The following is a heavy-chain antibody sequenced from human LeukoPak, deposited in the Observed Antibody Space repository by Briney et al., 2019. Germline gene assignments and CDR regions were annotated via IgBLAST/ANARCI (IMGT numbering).Heavy chain of an antibody. D-gene: IGHD4-17*01. CDR1: GFTFSSYS. CDR3: ARGLTTVTTECDY. V-gene: IGHV3-48*01. CDR2: ISSSSSTI. J-gene: IGHJ4*02. Sequence: QSGGSLRLSCAASGFTFSSYSMNWVHQAPGRGLEWVSYISSSSSTIYYADSVKGRFTISRDNAKNSLYLQMNSLRAEDTAVYYCARGLTTVTTECDYWGQGTLVTVSS.